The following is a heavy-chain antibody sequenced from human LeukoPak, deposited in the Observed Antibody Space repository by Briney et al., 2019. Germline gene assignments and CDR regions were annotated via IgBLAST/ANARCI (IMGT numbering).Heavy chain of an antibody. CDR1: GFTFSSYG. D-gene: IGHD3-22*01. V-gene: IGHV3-30*18. CDR2: ISYDGSNK. CDR3: AKGLLYYYDSSGYYPLDY. J-gene: IGHJ4*02. Sequence: PGGSLRLSCAASGFTFSSYGMHWVRQAPGKGLEWVAVISYDGSNKYYADSVKGRFTISRDNSKNTLYLQMNSLRAGDTAVYYCAKGLLYYYDSSGYYPLDYWGQGTLVTVSS.